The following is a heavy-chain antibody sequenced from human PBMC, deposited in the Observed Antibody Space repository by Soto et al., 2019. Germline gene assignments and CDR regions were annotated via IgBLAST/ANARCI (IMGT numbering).Heavy chain of an antibody. CDR2: MNPNSVNT. CDR3: ARTRAYSYGYSDY. Sequence: QVQLVQSGAEVKKPGASVKVSCKASGYTFTSYELYWVRQAPGQGLEWMGWMNPNSVNTGYAQKFQGRVTMTTNTSISTAYLELSSLRSEDTAVYYCARTRAYSYGYSDYWGQGTLVTVSS. V-gene: IGHV1-8*01. CDR1: GYTFTSYE. J-gene: IGHJ4*02. D-gene: IGHD5-18*01.